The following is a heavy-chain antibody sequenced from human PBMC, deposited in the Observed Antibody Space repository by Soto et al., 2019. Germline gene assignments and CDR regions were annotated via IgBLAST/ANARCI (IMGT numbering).Heavy chain of an antibody. V-gene: IGHV3-21*01. J-gene: IGHJ6*02. Sequence: WALRLSFAASGFTFSSDSMNWFGHAPVKVLEWVSSISSSSSYIYYADSVKGRFTISRDNAKNSLYLQMNSLRAEDTAVYYCARDGASGGVVVPAAIVDTYYYGMDVWGQGTTVTVSS. CDR3: ARDGASGGVVVPAAIVDTYYYGMDV. CDR1: GFTFSSDS. CDR2: ISSSSSYI. D-gene: IGHD2-2*02.